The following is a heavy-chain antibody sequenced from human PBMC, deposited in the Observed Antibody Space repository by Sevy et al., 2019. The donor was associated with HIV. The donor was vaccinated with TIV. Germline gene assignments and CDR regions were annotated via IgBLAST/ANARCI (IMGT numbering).Heavy chain of an antibody. CDR3: VKGNTQTLYDSSEYRLPLGFDY. D-gene: IGHD3-22*01. CDR1: GFTFDDYG. CDR2: ISWNGKNL. V-gene: IGHV3-9*01. J-gene: IGHJ4*02. Sequence: GGSLRLSCAASGFTFDDYGMHWVRQAPGKGLEWVSGISWNGKNLVYEDSVEGRFTISRDNAKNSLYLQMNSLRAEDTAFYYCVKGNTQTLYDSSEYRLPLGFDYWGQGTLVTVSS.